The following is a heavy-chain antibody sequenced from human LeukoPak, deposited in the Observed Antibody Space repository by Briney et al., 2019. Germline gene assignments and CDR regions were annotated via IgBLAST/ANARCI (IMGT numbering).Heavy chain of an antibody. Sequence: PGGSLRLSCTPSGLTFSTYWIHWVRQATGKGLVWVSQIKFDGTLASYAHSVKGPFTISRDNANNTLYLQVNSLGTEDTAVYYCVTGHYDSLVYFDLWGRGTLVTVSS. V-gene: IGHV3-74*01. J-gene: IGHJ2*01. D-gene: IGHD3-16*01. CDR2: IKFDGTLA. CDR3: VTGHYDSLVYFDL. CDR1: GLTFSTYW.